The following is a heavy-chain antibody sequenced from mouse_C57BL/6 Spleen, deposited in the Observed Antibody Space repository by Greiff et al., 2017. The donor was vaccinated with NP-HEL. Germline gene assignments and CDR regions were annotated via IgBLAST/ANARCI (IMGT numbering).Heavy chain of an antibody. CDR1: GYAFSSYW. D-gene: IGHD1-1*01. Sequence: VQLQESGAELVKPGASVKISCKASGYAFSSYWMNWVKQRPGKGLEWIGQIYPGDGDTNYNEKFKGKATLTADKSSSTAYMQLSSLTSEDSAVYFCARWGTTVGWYFDVWGTGTTVTVSS. CDR3: ARWGTTVGWYFDV. V-gene: IGHV1-80*01. CDR2: IYPGDGDT. J-gene: IGHJ1*03.